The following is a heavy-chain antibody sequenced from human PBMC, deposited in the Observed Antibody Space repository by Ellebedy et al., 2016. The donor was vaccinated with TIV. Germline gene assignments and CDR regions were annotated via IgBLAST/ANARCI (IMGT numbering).Heavy chain of an antibody. CDR2: IYWDNDK. D-gene: IGHD3-22*01. Sequence: SGPTLVKPTPALTLTCTFSGFSLPTRGVGVGWIRQPPGKDLGWLLFIYWDNDKRYSPSLRSRLTVTKDTSKNQVVLTMTNVGPSDTATYYCIDRRVGSSGSWDGGLRDYWGQGTLVTISS. CDR3: IDRRVGSSGSWDGGLRDY. V-gene: IGHV2-5*02. CDR1: GFSLPTRGVG. J-gene: IGHJ4*02.